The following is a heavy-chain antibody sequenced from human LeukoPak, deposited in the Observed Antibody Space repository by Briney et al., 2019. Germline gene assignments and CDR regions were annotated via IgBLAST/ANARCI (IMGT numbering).Heavy chain of an antibody. CDR3: ARGVTGFDY. V-gene: IGHV4-30-2*01. J-gene: IGHJ4*01. Sequence: SQTPSLICAVSGGSISSGGYSWTWIRQPPGKGLEWIGYIYYSGSTYYSPSLQSRVTISVDRSKNQFSLKLSSVTAADTAVYYCARGVTGFDYWGDGKIVTVSS. CDR2: IYYSGST. CDR1: GGSISSGGYS. D-gene: IGHD2-21*02.